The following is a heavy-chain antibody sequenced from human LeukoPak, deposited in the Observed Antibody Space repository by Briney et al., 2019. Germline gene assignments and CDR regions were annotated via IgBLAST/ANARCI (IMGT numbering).Heavy chain of an antibody. CDR1: GYSISSGYY. J-gene: IGHJ4*02. CDR2: FYLSGST. Sequence: PSETLSLTCAVSGYSISSGYYWGWIRQPPGKGLEWIGSFYLSGSTYYNPSLKSRVTISVDTSKNQFSLMLSSVTAADTAVYYCARNFFWSGYYFDYWGQRTLVTVSS. CDR3: ARNFFWSGYYFDY. V-gene: IGHV4-38-2*01. D-gene: IGHD3-3*01.